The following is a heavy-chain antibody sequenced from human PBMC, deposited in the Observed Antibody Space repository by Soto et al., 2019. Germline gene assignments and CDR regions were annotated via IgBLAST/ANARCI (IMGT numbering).Heavy chain of an antibody. CDR1: GFTVSNNY. Sequence: EVQLVESGGGLIQPGGSLRLSCAVSGFTVSNNYMSWVRQAPGKGLEGVSVIYSGGYTAYGDSVKGRFTISRDNSKNTLFLKINGLGAADRGVFYWAAHPGGGGYWGQGTLVTVSS. D-gene: IGHD3-10*01. V-gene: IGHV3-53*01. J-gene: IGHJ4*02. CDR2: IYSGGYT. CDR3: AAHPGGGGY.